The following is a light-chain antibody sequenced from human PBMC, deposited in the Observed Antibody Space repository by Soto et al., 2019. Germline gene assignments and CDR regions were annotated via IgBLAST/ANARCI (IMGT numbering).Light chain of an antibody. J-gene: IGKJ2*01. CDR2: GAS. Sequence: EVVLTQSPATLSLSPGERATLSCRASRTVSNNLAWYQQKSGQAPRLLIYGASIRVTGIPARFSDSGSGTEFTLSITNLQSEDFAVYYCHQYNNWPPDAFGQGTKLDIK. V-gene: IGKV3-15*01. CDR1: RTVSNN. CDR3: HQYNNWPPDA.